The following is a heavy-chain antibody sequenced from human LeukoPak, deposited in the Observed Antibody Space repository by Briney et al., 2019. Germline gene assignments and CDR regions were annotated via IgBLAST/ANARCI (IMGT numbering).Heavy chain of an antibody. D-gene: IGHD6-13*01. CDR3: ANALGGGNTWYYFDC. CDR1: GFTFSSYA. J-gene: IGHJ4*02. CDR2: LSGSGGSP. V-gene: IGHV3-23*01. Sequence: GGSLRLSCAASGFTFSSYAMSWVRQAPGKGLEWVSSLSGSGGSPNYANSVKGRFTISRDNSKNTLYLQMNSLRAEDTAVYYCANALGGGNTWYYFDCWGQGILVTVSS.